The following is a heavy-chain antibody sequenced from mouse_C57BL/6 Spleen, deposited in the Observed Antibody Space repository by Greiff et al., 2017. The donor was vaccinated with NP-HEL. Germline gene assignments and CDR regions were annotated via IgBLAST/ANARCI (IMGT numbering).Heavy chain of an antibody. V-gene: IGHV2-2*01. J-gene: IGHJ2*01. Sequence: VKLVESGPGLVQPSQSLSITCTVSGFSLTSYGVHWVRQSPGKGLEWLGVIWSGGSTDYNAAFISRLSISKDNSKSQVFFKMNSLQADDTAIYYCARNEVTYFDYWGQGTTLTVSS. D-gene: IGHD2-1*01. CDR1: GFSLTSYG. CDR3: ARNEVTYFDY. CDR2: IWSGGST.